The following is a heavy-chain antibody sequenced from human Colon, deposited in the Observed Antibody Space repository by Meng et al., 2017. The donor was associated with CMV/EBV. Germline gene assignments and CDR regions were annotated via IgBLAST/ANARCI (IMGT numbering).Heavy chain of an antibody. CDR3: ASILFAAAAGGWGGY. Sequence: HVRIQQLGPRLLKPSVTLSLTCAVYGRSFSSELWRWIRHPPGKGLECIGEINHSGSTNYNPSLKSRVTISVDTSKNQFSLKLSSVTAADTAVYYCASILFAAAAGGWGGYWGQGTLVTVSS. J-gene: IGHJ4*02. CDR1: GRSFSSEL. CDR2: INHSGST. V-gene: IGHV4-34*01. D-gene: IGHD6-13*01.